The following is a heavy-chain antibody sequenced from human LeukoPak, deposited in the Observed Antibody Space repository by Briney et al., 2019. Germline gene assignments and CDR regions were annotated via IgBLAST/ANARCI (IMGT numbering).Heavy chain of an antibody. Sequence: KTGGSLRLSCTASGFTFSSYSLNWVRQAPGKGLEWVSSVKGRFTISRDNDKNSLYLQMNSLRVEDTAVYYCASSNRVQLERRADFDYWGQGTLVTVSS. CDR3: ASSNRVQLERRADFDY. D-gene: IGHD1-1*01. J-gene: IGHJ4*02. V-gene: IGHV3-21*01. CDR1: GFTFSSYS.